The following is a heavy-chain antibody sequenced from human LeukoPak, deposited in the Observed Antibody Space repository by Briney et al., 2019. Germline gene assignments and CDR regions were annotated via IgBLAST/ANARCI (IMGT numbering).Heavy chain of an antibody. V-gene: IGHV4-59*01. D-gene: IGHD6-13*01. CDR1: GGSISSYY. CDR3: ARVTGYRIEDYFDY. J-gene: IGHJ4*02. CDR2: IYYSGST. Sequence: SETLSLTCTVSGGSISSYYWSWIRQPPGKGLEWIGYIYYSGSTNYNPSLKRRVTISVETSKNEFSLKLRSVTAADTAVYYCARVTGYRIEDYFDYWGQGTLVTVSS.